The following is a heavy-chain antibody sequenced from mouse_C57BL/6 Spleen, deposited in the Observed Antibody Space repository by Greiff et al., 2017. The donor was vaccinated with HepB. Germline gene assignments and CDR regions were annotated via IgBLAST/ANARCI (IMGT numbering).Heavy chain of an antibody. CDR2: IWNGGGT. D-gene: IGHD2-4*01. Sequence: VKVVESGPGLVAPSQSLSITCTVSGFSFTSYAISWVRQPPGKGLEWLGVIWNGGGTNYNSAIKSRLSISKDNSKSQVFLKMNSLQTYDTARYYCARKDDYDDYAMDYWGQGTSVTVSS. CDR3: ARKDDYDDYAMDY. J-gene: IGHJ4*01. V-gene: IGHV2-9-1*01. CDR1: GFSFTSYA.